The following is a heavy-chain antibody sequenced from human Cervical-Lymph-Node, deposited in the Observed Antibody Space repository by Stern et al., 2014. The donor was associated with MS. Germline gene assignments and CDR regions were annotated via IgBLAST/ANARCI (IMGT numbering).Heavy chain of an antibody. CDR3: ARGVSELYGMDV. V-gene: IGHV1-46*01. CDR2: INPSGGST. Sequence: QVQLVQSGAEVKKPGASVKVSCKASGYTFTHHFMHWVRQAPGQGPEWMGRINPSGGSTNYAEKFQGTVTMTRDTSTSTVYMELSSLRSEDTAVYYCARGVSELYGMDVWGQGTTVTVSS. J-gene: IGHJ6*02. D-gene: IGHD1-7*01. CDR1: GYTFTHHF.